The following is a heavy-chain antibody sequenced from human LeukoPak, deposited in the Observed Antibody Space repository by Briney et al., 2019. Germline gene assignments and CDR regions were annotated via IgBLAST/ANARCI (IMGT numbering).Heavy chain of an antibody. CDR1: GGSISSYY. CDR3: ARGRVSSSTWYSTYYYYFYMDV. Sequence: SETLSLTCTVSGGSISSYYWSWIRQPPGKGLEWIGYVDHTGSTNFNPSLNGHVSISRDTSKNLFSLRLRSVTAADTAVYFCARGRVSSSTWYSTYYYYFYMDVWGKGTTVTVSS. J-gene: IGHJ6*03. D-gene: IGHD1-1*01. V-gene: IGHV4-59*01. CDR2: VDHTGST.